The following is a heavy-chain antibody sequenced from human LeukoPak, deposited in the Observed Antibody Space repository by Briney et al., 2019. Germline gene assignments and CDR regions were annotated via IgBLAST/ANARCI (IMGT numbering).Heavy chain of an antibody. V-gene: IGHV1-69*01. J-gene: IGHJ6*03. CDR3: ARESRVEMATIGYYYYMDV. Sequence: SVKVSCKASGGTFSSYAISWVRQAPGQGLEWMGGIIPIFGTANYAQKFQGRVTITADESTSTAYMELSSLRSEDTAVYYCARESRVEMATIGYYYYMDVWGKGTTVTVSS. CDR2: IIPIFGTA. D-gene: IGHD5-24*01. CDR1: GGTFSSYA.